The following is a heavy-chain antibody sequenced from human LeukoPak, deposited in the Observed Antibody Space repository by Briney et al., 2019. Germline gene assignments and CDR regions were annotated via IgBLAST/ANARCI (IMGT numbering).Heavy chain of an antibody. D-gene: IGHD5-24*01. V-gene: IGHV4-61*02. CDR3: ARHCPPRDGYTHDAFDI. J-gene: IGHJ3*02. Sequence: MTSETLSLTCTVSDGSISSGHYYWSWIRQPAGKGLEWIGRMYISGSSDYNPSLKSRVTISADTSKNQFSLKLSSVTAADTAVYYCARHCPPRDGYTHDAFDIWGQGTMVTVSS. CDR1: DGSISSGHYY. CDR2: MYISGSS.